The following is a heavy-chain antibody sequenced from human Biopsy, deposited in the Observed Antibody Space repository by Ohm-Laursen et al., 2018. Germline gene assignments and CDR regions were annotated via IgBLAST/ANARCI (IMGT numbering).Heavy chain of an antibody. D-gene: IGHD6-19*01. V-gene: IGHV3-33*08. CDR1: GFTFGHYA. CDR2: IWYDGTNE. J-gene: IGHJ2*01. Sequence: SLRLSCAAPGFTFGHYAMHWVRQAPGKGLEWISLIWYDGTNEDYADSVKGRFTISRDNSKNTLYLQINTLTLEDTAFYYYARGLSSGWYGYFDVWGRGTLVTVSS. CDR3: ARGLSSGWYGYFDV.